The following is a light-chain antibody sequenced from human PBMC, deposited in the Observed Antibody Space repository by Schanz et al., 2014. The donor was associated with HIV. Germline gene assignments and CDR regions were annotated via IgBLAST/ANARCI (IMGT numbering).Light chain of an antibody. CDR1: QSVKSNF. Sequence: EIVLTQSPGTLSLSPGERGTLSCRASQSVKSNFIGWYQQKPGQAPRLLIFGASKRATGIPDRFSGGESGPHLTLPLSSVGPEHYLVYYCQPYGSSPSPFSQGTRVDVK. V-gene: IGKV3-20*01. J-gene: IGKJ1*01. CDR3: QPYGSSPSP. CDR2: GAS.